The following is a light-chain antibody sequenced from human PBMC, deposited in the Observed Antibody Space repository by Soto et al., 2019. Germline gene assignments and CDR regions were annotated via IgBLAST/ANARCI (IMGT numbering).Light chain of an antibody. CDR1: QGIRNF. V-gene: IGKV1-27*01. CDR3: QKYSSVPV. Sequence: DIQMTQSPASLSSSVGDRVTITCRASQGIRNFVAWYQQQPGNATTLLLYAASTSQSAVPSRFGGSGSGTDFTTTISSLQPEDVATYSCQKYSSVPVFGPGTKVEIK. CDR2: AAS. J-gene: IGKJ3*01.